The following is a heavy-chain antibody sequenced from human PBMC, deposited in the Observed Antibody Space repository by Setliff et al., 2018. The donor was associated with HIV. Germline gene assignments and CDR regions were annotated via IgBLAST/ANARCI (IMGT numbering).Heavy chain of an antibody. Sequence: PGGSLRLSCAASGFTFSYHWMHWVRQAPGQGLVWVSRINNDGIYPTYADSVKGRFTISRDNAKSTLYLQMDSLRAEDTAVYYCAKDREVGANYLHYFDFWGQGTLVTVSS. CDR1: GFTFSYHW. CDR3: AKDREVGANYLHYFDF. CDR2: INNDGIYP. V-gene: IGHV3-74*03. J-gene: IGHJ4*02. D-gene: IGHD1-26*01.